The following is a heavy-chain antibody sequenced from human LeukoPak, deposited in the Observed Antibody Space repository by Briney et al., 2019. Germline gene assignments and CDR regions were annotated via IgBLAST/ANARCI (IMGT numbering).Heavy chain of an antibody. J-gene: IGHJ4*02. CDR1: GGSISSYY. CDR3: GKETGIILVRGAVDY. V-gene: IGHV4-4*07. D-gene: IGHD3-10*01. Sequence: SETLSLTCTVSGGSISSYYWSWIRQPAGKGLEWIGRIYTTGSTSYNPSLKSRVTMSVDTSKNQFSLKLSSVTAEDTALYYCGKETGIILVRGAVDYWGQGTLVTVSS. CDR2: IYTTGST.